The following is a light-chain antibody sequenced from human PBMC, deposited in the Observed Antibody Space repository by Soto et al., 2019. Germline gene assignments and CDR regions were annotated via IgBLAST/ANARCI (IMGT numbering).Light chain of an antibody. J-gene: IGKJ2*01. Sequence: EIVLTQSPGTLSLSPGERATLSCRASRSLSSSYVDWYQQKPGQAPRLLIYAASRRAPGIPDRFNGSGSAMEYTLTISRLEPEDFAVYYCQQQGTFGQGTKLEIK. CDR3: QQQGT. CDR2: AAS. CDR1: RSLSSSY. V-gene: IGKV3-20*01.